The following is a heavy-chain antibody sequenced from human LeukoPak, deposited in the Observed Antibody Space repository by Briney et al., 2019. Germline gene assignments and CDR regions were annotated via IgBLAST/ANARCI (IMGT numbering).Heavy chain of an antibody. J-gene: IGHJ4*02. Sequence: GGSLRLSCAASGFTFINYAMSWVRQAPGKGLEWVANIKQDGSEKYYVDSVKGRFTISRDNAKNLLYLQMNSLRAEDTAVYYCASAGYSSGWYYFDYWGQGTLVTVSS. V-gene: IGHV3-7*01. CDR3: ASAGYSSGWYYFDY. CDR1: GFTFINYA. CDR2: IKQDGSEK. D-gene: IGHD6-19*01.